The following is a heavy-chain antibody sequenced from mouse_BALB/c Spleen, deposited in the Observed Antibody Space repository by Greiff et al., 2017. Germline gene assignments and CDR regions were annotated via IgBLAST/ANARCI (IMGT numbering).Heavy chain of an antibody. CDR3: AKYGSSLAWFAY. CDR2: IYPGDGDT. J-gene: IGHJ3*01. CDR1: GYAFSSYW. V-gene: IGHV1-80*01. D-gene: IGHD1-1*01. Sequence: QVQLQQSGAELVRPGSSVKISCKASGYAFSSYWMNWVKQRPGQGLEWIGQIYPGDGDTNYNGKFKGKATLTADKSSSTAYMQLSSLTSEDSAVYFCAKYGSSLAWFAYWGQGTLVTVSA.